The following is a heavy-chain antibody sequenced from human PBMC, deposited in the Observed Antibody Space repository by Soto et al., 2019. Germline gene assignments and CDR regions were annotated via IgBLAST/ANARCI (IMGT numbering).Heavy chain of an antibody. CDR1: GFTFRSYG. CDR3: AKGLGRNYGSGSYYKPKFAY. CDR2: ISYAGSKK. D-gene: IGHD3-10*01. V-gene: IGHV3-30*18. Sequence: QVQLVESGGGVVQPGRSLRLSCAASGFTFRSYGMHWVRQAPGKGLEWVAVISYAGSKKYYADSVKGRFTISRDNSKNTLYLQMNSLRAEDTAVYYCAKGLGRNYGSGSYYKPKFAYWGQGTLVTVSS. J-gene: IGHJ4*02.